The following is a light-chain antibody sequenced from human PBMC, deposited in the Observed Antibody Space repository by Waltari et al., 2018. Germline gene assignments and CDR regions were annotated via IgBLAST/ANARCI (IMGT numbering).Light chain of an antibody. CDR1: SSDVGANKY. Sequence: SALTQPPSASASPGQSVTISCTGTSSDVGANKYVSWYQQLPGKAPRLVIYEVTERPSGVPDRFAGSKSGNTASLTVSGLQPEDEADYFCVTSTGGNKIFPSVFGSGTKVFVL. CDR3: VTSTGGNKIFPSV. J-gene: IGLJ1*01. V-gene: IGLV2-8*01. CDR2: EVT.